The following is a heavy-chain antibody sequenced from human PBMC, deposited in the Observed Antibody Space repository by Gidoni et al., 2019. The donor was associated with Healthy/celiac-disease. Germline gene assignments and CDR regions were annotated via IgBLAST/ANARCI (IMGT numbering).Heavy chain of an antibody. V-gene: IGHV4-61*01. CDR3: ARVQGVWDGYNSGIDY. CDR1: GASVSSGSDY. CDR2: TLYSGST. J-gene: IGHJ4*02. Sequence: QVQLQESGPGLVKPSEPLSLTCTVPGASVSSGSDYWSWIRQPPWKGLEWLGYTLYSGSTNDNPTHKSQVTISVDTSKNQFSLKLSSVTAADTAVYYCARVQGVWDGYNSGIDYWGQGTLVTVSS. D-gene: IGHD5-12*01.